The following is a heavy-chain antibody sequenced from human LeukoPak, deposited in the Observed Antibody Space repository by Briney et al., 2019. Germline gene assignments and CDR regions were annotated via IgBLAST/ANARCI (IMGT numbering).Heavy chain of an antibody. CDR2: IYSGGDT. Sequence: GGSLRLSCAASGFTVTNYYMSWVRQAPGKGLEWVSVIYSGGDTFHADSMKGRFTLSRDNSKNILYLQMNSLRAEDTAMYYCTRDPDGWGQGTLVTVSS. CDR1: GFTVTNYY. J-gene: IGHJ4*02. CDR3: TRDPDG. V-gene: IGHV3-66*01.